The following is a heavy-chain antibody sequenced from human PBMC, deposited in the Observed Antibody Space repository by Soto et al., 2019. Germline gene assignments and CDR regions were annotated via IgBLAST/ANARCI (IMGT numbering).Heavy chain of an antibody. CDR2: ISAYTDDP. V-gene: IGHV1-18*01. D-gene: IGHD2-2*01. J-gene: IGHJ5*02. CDR1: GNTFTNFG. Sequence: VQLVESGAEVKKPGASVKVSCTASGNTFTNFGVTWVRQAPGQGLEWMGWISAYTDDPNYAQKFQGRVTMTIDTSTSTAYLDLRSLTSDDTAVYYCARVIPGAEAWFDPWGQGTLVTVSS. CDR3: ARVIPGAEAWFDP.